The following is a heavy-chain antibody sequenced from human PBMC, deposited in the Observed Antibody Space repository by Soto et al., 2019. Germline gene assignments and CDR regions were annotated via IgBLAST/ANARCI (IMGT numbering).Heavy chain of an antibody. CDR2: IYYSGST. V-gene: IGHV4-31*03. J-gene: IGHJ4*02. D-gene: IGHD3-22*01. CDR3: ARDFGCYYDSSGCYFDY. CDR1: GGSISSGGYY. Sequence: SETLSLTCSVSGGSISSGGYYWSWIRQHPGKGLEWIGYIYYSGSTYYNPSLKSRVTISVDTSKNQFSLKLSSVTAADTAVYYCARDFGCYYDSSGCYFDYWGQGTLVTVSS.